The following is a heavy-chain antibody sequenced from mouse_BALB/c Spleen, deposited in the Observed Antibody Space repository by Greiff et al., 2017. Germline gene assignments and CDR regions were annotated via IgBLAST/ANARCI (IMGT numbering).Heavy chain of an antibody. J-gene: IGHJ3*01. CDR2: INSNGGST. V-gene: IGHV5-6-3*01. Sequence: EVKLMESGGGLVQPGGSLKLSCAASGFTFSSYGMSWVRQTPDKRLELVATINSNGGSTYYPDSVKGRFTISRDNAKNTLYLQMSSLKSEDTAMYYCAGYGSWFAYWGQGTLVTVSA. CDR1: GFTFSSYG. CDR3: AGYGSWFAY. D-gene: IGHD2-1*01.